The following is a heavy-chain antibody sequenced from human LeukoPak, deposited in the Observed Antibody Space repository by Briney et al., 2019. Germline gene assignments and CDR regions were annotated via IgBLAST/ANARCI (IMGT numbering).Heavy chain of an antibody. CDR3: ARGETGIAAAGTAYYFDY. V-gene: IGHV4-59*08. J-gene: IGHJ4*02. CDR1: GGSISSYY. Sequence: SETLSLTCTVSGGSISSYYWSWIRQPPGKGLEWIGYIYYSGSTNYNPSLKSRVTISVDTSKNQFSLKLSSVTAADTAVYYCARGETGIAAAGTAYYFDYWGQGTLVTVSS. CDR2: IYYSGST. D-gene: IGHD6-13*01.